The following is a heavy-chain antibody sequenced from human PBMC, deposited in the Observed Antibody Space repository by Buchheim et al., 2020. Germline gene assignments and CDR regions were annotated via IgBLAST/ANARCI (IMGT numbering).Heavy chain of an antibody. J-gene: IGHJ6*02. D-gene: IGHD3-16*02. CDR1: GGSFSGYY. CDR3: ARGGPYMITFGGVITYYYYYGMDV. V-gene: IGHV4-34*01. Sequence: QVQLQQWGAGLLKPSETLSLTCAVYGGSFSGYYWSWIRQPPGKGLEWIGEINHSGSTNYNPSLKSRVTISVDTSKNQFSMKLSSVTAADTAVYYCARGGPYMITFGGVITYYYYYGMDVWGQGTT. CDR2: INHSGST.